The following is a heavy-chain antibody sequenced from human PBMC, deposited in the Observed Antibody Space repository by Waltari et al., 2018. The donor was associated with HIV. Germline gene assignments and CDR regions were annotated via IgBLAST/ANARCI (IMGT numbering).Heavy chain of an antibody. V-gene: IGHV3-53*01. J-gene: IGHJ6*02. CDR2: IYSGGST. CDR3: ARDRGTRTVNGYYYYGMDV. D-gene: IGHD1-1*01. Sequence: EVQLVASGGGLIQPGGSLRLSCAASGLPVSSNDRSWVRHAPGKGLEWVSVIYSGGSTYYADSVKGRFTISRDNSKNTLYLQMNSLRAEDTAVYYCARDRGTRTVNGYYYYGMDVWGQGTTVTVSS. CDR1: GLPVSSND.